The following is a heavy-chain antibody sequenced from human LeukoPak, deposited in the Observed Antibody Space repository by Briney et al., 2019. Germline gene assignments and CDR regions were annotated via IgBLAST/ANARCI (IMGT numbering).Heavy chain of an antibody. J-gene: IGHJ2*01. V-gene: IGHV3-23*01. CDR2: ISGSGGST. D-gene: IGHD3-16*02. CDR3: ARAPRRGLSPSWYFDL. CDR1: GFTFSSYA. Sequence: GGSLRLSCAASGFTFSSYAMSWVRQAPGKGLEWVSAISGSGGSTYYADSVKGRFTISRDNSKNTLYLQMNSLRAEDTAVYYCARAPRRGLSPSWYFDLWGRGTLVTVSS.